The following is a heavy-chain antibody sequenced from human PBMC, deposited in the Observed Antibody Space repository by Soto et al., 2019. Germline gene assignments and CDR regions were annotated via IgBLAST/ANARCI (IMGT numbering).Heavy chain of an antibody. Sequence: PGGSLRLSCAASGFTFSSYAMSWVRQAPGKGLEWVSAISGSGGSTYYADSVKGRFTISRDNSKNTLYLQMNSLRAEDTAVYYCAKDGYPLTNDIVVVVAAFGGFAWGQGTLVTVSS. CDR1: GFTFSSYA. CDR2: ISGSGGST. J-gene: IGHJ5*02. D-gene: IGHD2-15*01. V-gene: IGHV3-23*01. CDR3: AKDGYPLTNDIVVVVAAFGGFA.